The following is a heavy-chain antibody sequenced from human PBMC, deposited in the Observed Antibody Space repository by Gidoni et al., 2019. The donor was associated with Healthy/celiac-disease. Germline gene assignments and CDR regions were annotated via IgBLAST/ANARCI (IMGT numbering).Heavy chain of an antibody. CDR3: ATAAAGTSDDAFDI. V-gene: IGHV3-66*02. J-gene: IGHJ3*02. CDR2: IHSGGST. CDR1: GFTVSSNY. Sequence: EVQLVESGGGLVQPGGSLRLSCAASGFTVSSNYMSWVRQAPGKGLEWVSVIHSGGSTYYADSVKGRFTISRDNSKNTLYLQMNSLRAEDTAVYYCATAAAGTSDDAFDIWGQGTMVTVSS. D-gene: IGHD6-13*01.